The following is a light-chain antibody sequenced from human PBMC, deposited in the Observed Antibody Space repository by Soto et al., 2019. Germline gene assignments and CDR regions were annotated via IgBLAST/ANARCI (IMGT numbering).Light chain of an antibody. CDR1: QSVSSN. CDR2: GAS. J-gene: IGKJ3*01. CDR3: QRYNNWPPVVFT. V-gene: IGKV3-15*01. Sequence: EIVMTQSPATLSVSPGERATLSCRASQSVSSNLAWYQQKPGQAPRLLIYGASTRATGIPARFSGSGSGTEFTLTISSLQSEDFAVYYCQRYNNWPPVVFTFGPGTKVDIK.